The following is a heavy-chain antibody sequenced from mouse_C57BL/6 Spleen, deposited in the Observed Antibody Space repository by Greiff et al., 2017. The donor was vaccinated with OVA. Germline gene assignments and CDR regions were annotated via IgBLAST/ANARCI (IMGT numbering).Heavy chain of an antibody. CDR3: TREGIYYYGSSLFDY. Sequence: EVMLVESGEGLVKPGGSLKLSCAASGFTFSSYAMSWVRQTPEKRLEWVAYISSGGDYIYYADTVKGRFTISRDNARNTLYLQMSSLKSEDTAMYYCTREGIYYYGSSLFDYWGQGTTLTVSS. CDR1: GFTFSSYA. V-gene: IGHV5-9-1*02. J-gene: IGHJ2*01. D-gene: IGHD1-1*01. CDR2: ISSGGDYI.